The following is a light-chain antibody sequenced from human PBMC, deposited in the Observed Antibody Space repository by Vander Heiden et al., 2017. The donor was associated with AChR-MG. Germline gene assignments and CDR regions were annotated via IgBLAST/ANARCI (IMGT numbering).Light chain of an antibody. CDR1: SSNIAADHD. Sequence: QSVLPPPPSLLGAPGPWVAISCTGSSSNIAADHDVHRYQQMPGTTPKILIYGNNSRPSGVPARFSRSKSRTSASLALSALQAEDESEYYCQSYDSSLSRVFGTWTKVTVL. CDR3: QSYDSSLSRV. CDR2: GNN. J-gene: IGLJ1*01. V-gene: IGLV1-40*01.